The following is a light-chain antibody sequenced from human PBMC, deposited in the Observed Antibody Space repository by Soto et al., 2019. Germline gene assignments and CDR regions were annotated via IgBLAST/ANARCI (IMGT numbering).Light chain of an antibody. V-gene: IGKV3-11*01. J-gene: IGKJ1*01. Sequence: EIVLTQSPATLSLSTGERATLSCRASQSVSSYLAWYQQEPGQAPRLLIYDASNRATGIPARFSGSGSGTDFTLTISRLEPEDFAVYYCQQYDSSPKTFGQGTKVDIK. CDR1: QSVSSY. CDR3: QQYDSSPKT. CDR2: DAS.